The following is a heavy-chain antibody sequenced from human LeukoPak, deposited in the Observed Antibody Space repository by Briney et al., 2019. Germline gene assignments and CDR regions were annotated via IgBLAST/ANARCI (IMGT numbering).Heavy chain of an antibody. D-gene: IGHD6-13*01. CDR1: GYTFTSYG. Sequence: ASVKVSCKASGYTFTSYGISWVRQAPGQGLEWMGWISAYNGNTNYAQKLQGRVTMTTDTSTSTAYTELRSLRSDDTAVYYCARLVAAAGTSGWFDPWGQGTLVTVSS. CDR2: ISAYNGNT. V-gene: IGHV1-18*01. CDR3: ARLVAAAGTSGWFDP. J-gene: IGHJ5*02.